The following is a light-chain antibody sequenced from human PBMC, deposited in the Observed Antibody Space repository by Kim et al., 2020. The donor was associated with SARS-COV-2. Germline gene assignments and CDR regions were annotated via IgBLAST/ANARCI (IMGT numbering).Light chain of an antibody. CDR3: QQYDTSPSCT. CDR2: GAS. J-gene: IGKJ2*02. V-gene: IGKV3-20*01. CDR1: QSVSDNY. Sequence: EIVLTQSPGTLSLSPGERATLSCRASQSVSDNYLAWYQQKPGQAPRLLIYGASSRATGIPDRFSGSGSGTEFTLTISRLEPEDFAVYYCQQYDTSPSCTFGQGTKLEIK.